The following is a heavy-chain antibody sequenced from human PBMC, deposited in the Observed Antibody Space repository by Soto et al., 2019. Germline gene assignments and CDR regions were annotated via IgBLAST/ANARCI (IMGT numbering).Heavy chain of an antibody. Sequence: EVQLVESGGGLVQPGGSLRLSCAASGFTFSDHYMDSVRQAPGKGLEWVGRTRNKANSYTTEYAASVKGRFTISRDDSKNSLYLQMNSLKTEDTAVYYCARVHTSAYYYVYWGQGTLVTVSS. CDR2: TRNKANSYTT. J-gene: IGHJ4*02. CDR3: ARVHTSAYYYVY. V-gene: IGHV3-72*01. CDR1: GFTFSDHY. D-gene: IGHD3-22*01.